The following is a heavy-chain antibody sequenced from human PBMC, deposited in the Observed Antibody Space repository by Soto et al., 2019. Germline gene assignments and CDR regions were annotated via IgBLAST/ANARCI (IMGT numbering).Heavy chain of an antibody. J-gene: IGHJ4*02. Sequence: GGSLRLSCAASGFTVSSNYMSWVRQAPGKGLEWVSVIYSGGSTYYADSVKGRFTISRHSSKNTLYLQMNSLRAEDTAVYYCAARSTQWLVYWGQGTLVTVSS. CDR2: IYSGGST. CDR1: GFTVSSNY. D-gene: IGHD6-19*01. CDR3: AARSTQWLVY. V-gene: IGHV3-53*04.